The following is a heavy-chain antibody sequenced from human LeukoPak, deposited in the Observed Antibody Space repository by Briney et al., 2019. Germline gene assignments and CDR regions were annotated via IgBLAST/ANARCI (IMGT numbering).Heavy chain of an antibody. CDR1: GFTFSSYG. D-gene: IGHD5-12*01. V-gene: IGHV3-30*02. CDR2: IRYDGSNK. Sequence: GGSLRLSCAASGFTFSSYGTHWVRQAPGKGLEWVAFIRYDGSNKYYADSVKGRFTISRDNSKNTLYLQMNSLRAEDTAVYYCAKDISGYDRDPDYWGQGTLVTVSS. J-gene: IGHJ4*02. CDR3: AKDISGYDRDPDY.